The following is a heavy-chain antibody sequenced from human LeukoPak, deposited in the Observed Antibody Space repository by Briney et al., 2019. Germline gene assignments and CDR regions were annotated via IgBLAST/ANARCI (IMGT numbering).Heavy chain of an antibody. CDR2: IKQDGSEK. D-gene: IGHD4-17*01. CDR3: ASHDYGDWAGIDY. V-gene: IGHV3-7*01. Sequence: GGSLRLSCAASGFTFSTYWMSWVRQAPGKGLEWVANIKQDGSEKYYVDSVKGRFTISRDNAKSSLYLHMNSLRAEDTAVYYCASHDYGDWAGIDYWGQGILVTVSS. J-gene: IGHJ4*02. CDR1: GFTFSTYW.